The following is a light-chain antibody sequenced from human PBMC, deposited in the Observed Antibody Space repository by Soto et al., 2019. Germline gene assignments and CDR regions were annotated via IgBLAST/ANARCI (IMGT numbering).Light chain of an antibody. CDR1: RRDVGGYNY. V-gene: IGLV2-8*01. Sequence: HSVLNQPPSASGSPSQHVTIPRPRNRRDVGGYNYVSWYQQHPGKAPKLMIYEVSKRPSGVPDRFSGSKSGNTASLTVSGLQAEDEAYYDSRSYEVSNNFVFGTG. J-gene: IGLJ1*01. CDR2: EVS. CDR3: RSYEVSNNFV.